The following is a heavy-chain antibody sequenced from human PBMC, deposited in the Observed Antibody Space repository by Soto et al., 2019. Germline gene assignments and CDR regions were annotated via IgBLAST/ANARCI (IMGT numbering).Heavy chain of an antibody. J-gene: IGHJ4*02. CDR1: GGSISSYY. Sequence: SETPSLTCTVSGGSISSYYGSWLRQPPGKGLEWIGYIYYSGSTNYNPSLKSRVTISVDTSKNQFSLKLSSVTAADTAVYYCARQGYGDSEIDYWGQGTLVTVSS. CDR3: ARQGYGDSEIDY. CDR2: IYYSGST. V-gene: IGHV4-59*08. D-gene: IGHD4-17*01.